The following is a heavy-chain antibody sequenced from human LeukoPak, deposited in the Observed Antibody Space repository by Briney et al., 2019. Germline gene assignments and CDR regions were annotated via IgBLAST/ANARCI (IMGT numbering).Heavy chain of an antibody. CDR2: IYPANSDT. CDR1: GYRFINDL. CDR3: ASHFDTDGYFAFDQ. D-gene: IGHD3-22*01. V-gene: IGHV5-51*01. J-gene: IGHJ4*02. Sequence: GESLKISCEGSGYRFINDLIGWVCQRPGKSLECMAIIYPANSDTRYRPSLQGQVTISVDKPIRTAYLQWSSLKASDTAMYYCASHFDTDGYFAFDQWGQGTLVIVSS.